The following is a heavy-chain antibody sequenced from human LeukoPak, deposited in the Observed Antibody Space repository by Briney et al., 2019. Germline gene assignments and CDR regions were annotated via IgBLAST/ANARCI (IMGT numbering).Heavy chain of an antibody. CDR2: IEEDGTET. J-gene: IGHJ4*02. Sequence: GGSLRLSCAASGFMFSSNWMSWVRLAPGKGLEWVANIEEDGTETYYVDSVKGRFTISRDNAKNSLYLQMNSLRVEDTAVYYCAKEGRSLQTYWGQGTLVTVSS. D-gene: IGHD5-24*01. V-gene: IGHV3-7*03. CDR1: GFMFSSNW. CDR3: AKEGRSLQTY.